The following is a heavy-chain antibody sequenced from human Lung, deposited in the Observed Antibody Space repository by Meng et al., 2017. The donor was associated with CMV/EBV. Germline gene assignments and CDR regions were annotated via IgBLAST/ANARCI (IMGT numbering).Heavy chain of an antibody. CDR1: GGTFSSYA. V-gene: IGHV1-69*10. J-gene: IGHJ4*02. CDR3: ARDRGGKAAAGGY. Sequence: CKASGGTFSSYASSWVRQAPGQGLEWMGGIIPILGIANYAQKFQGRVTITADKSTSTAYMELSSLRSEDTAVYYCARDRGGKAAAGGYWGQGTLVTVSS. CDR2: IIPILGIA. D-gene: IGHD6-13*01.